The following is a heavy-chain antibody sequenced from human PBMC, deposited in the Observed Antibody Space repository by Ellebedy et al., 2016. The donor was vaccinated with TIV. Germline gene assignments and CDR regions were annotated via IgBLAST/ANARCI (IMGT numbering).Heavy chain of an antibody. CDR1: RYTFSIYD. J-gene: IGHJ3*02. CDR3: RCGGDTFDI. D-gene: IGHD2-21*02. V-gene: IGHV1-46*01. CDR2: INPSGGST. Sequence: ASVKVSXKTSRYTFSIYDINWVRQAPGQGLEWMGIINPSGGSTTYAQKFQGRVTMTRDTSTSTVYMELSSLRSEDTAVYYCRCGGDTFDIWGQGTMVTVSS.